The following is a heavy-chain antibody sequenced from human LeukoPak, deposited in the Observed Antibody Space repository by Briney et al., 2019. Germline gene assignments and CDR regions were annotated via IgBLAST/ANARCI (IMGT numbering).Heavy chain of an antibody. Sequence: PGGSLRLSCSMSGFTLSHYAMSWVRQAPGKGQEWVSTIGGGGGSTDYTDSVKGRFTISRDNSKNTLYLQMNSLGAEDTAVYYCAKGHRYCTSGNCNSAVDYWGQGTLVTVSS. D-gene: IGHD2-15*01. CDR2: IGGGGGST. CDR1: GFTLSHYA. CDR3: AKGHRYCTSGNCNSAVDY. J-gene: IGHJ4*02. V-gene: IGHV3-23*01.